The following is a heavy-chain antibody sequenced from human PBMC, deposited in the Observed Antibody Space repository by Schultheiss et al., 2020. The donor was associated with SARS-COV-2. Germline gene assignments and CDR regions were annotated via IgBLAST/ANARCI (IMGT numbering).Heavy chain of an antibody. V-gene: IGHV1-18*01. J-gene: IGHJ6*03. CDR3: ASITMVRGVIRGPYYYYYMDV. CDR1: GYTFTSYG. D-gene: IGHD3-10*01. CDR2: ISAYNGNT. Sequence: ASVKVSCKASGYTFTSYGISWVRQAPGQGLEWMGWISAYNGNTNYAQKLQGRVTTTTDTSTSTAYMELRSLRSDDTAVYYCASITMVRGVIRGPYYYYYMDVWGKGTTVTVSS.